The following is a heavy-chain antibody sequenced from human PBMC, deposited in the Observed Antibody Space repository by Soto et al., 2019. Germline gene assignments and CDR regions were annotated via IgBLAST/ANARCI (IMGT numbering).Heavy chain of an antibody. Sequence: SVKVSCKASGGTFSSYAISWVRQAPGQGLEWMGGIIPIFGTANYAQKFQGRVTITADESTSAAYMELSSLRSEDTAVYYFAREEFETAYWGGDCKYYYYYGMDVWG. D-gene: IGHD2-21*02. J-gene: IGHJ6*02. CDR2: IIPIFGTA. V-gene: IGHV1-69*13. CDR1: GGTFSSYA. CDR3: AREEFETAYWGGDCKYYYYYGMDV.